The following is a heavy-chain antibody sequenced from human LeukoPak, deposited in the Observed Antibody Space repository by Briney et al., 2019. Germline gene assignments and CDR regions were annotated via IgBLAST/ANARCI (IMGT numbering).Heavy chain of an antibody. CDR1: GYSISSGYY. D-gene: IGHD3-3*01. J-gene: IGHJ4*02. CDR2: IYHSGST. Sequence: PSETLSLTCAVSGYSISSGYYWGWIRQPPGKGLEWIGSIYHSGSTYYNPSLKSRVTISVDTSKNQFPLKLSSVTAADTAVYYCARVWSGAYYFDYWGQGTLVTVSS. CDR3: ARVWSGAYYFDY. V-gene: IGHV4-38-2*01.